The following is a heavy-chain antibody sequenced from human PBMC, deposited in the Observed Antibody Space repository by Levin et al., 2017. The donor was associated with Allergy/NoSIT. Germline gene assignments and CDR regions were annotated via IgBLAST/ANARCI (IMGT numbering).Heavy chain of an antibody. V-gene: IGHV3-30-3*01. CDR1: GFTFSSYA. Sequence: GGSLRLSCAASGFTFSSYAMHWVRQAPGKGLEWVAVISYDGSNKYYADSVKGRFTISRDNSKNTLYLQMNSLRAEDTAVYYCARALGFGELSYFDYWGQGTLVTVSS. D-gene: IGHD3-10*01. J-gene: IGHJ4*02. CDR3: ARALGFGELSYFDY. CDR2: ISYDGSNK.